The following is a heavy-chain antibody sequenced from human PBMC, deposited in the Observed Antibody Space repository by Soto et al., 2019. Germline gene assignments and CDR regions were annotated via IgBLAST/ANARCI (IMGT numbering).Heavy chain of an antibody. Sequence: PGGSLRLSCAASGFTFSSYGMHWVRQAPGKXLEWVAVISYDGSNKYYADSVKGRFTISRDNSKNTLYLQMNSLRAEDTAVYYCATEGEFTVTTVGDYYYGMDVWGQGTTVTVSS. J-gene: IGHJ6*02. CDR1: GFTFSSYG. D-gene: IGHD4-17*01. CDR2: ISYDGSNK. V-gene: IGHV3-30*03. CDR3: ATEGEFTVTTVGDYYYGMDV.